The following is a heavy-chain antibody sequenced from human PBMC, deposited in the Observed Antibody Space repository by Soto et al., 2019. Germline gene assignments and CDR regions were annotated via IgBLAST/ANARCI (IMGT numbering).Heavy chain of an antibody. CDR2: VSSSSNYI. Sequence: EVQLVESGGGLVKPGGSLRLSCAASGFTFGHYRMNWVRQAPGKGLEWVSCVSSSSNYIYYADSVQGRFIISRDNANNSLYLQMNSLRAEDTDVYYCARTRRDGDMYYFDHWGQGTRVTVSS. CDR1: GFTFGHYR. V-gene: IGHV3-21*01. D-gene: IGHD4-17*01. CDR3: ARTRRDGDMYYFDH. J-gene: IGHJ4*02.